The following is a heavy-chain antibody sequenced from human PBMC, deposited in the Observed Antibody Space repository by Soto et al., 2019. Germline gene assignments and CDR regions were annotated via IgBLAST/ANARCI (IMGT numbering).Heavy chain of an antibody. CDR3: VKSRGGNNFDFSD. CDR1: GFTFSSYA. D-gene: IGHD5-12*01. J-gene: IGHJ4*02. Sequence: GVSLRLSCSASGFTFSSYAMHWVRQAPGKGLEYVSGIRGNGDPPFYAASVKGRFIISRGNSKNTLFLQMRSLSADDTAVYYCVKSRGGNNFDFSDWGQGALVTVSS. CDR2: IRGNGDPP. V-gene: IGHV3-64D*06.